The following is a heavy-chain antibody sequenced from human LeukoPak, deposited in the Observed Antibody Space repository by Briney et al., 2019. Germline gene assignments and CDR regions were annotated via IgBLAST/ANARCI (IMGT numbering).Heavy chain of an antibody. CDR3: AKEGRSLQTY. CDR2: IKEEGTET. D-gene: IGHD5-24*01. V-gene: IGHV3-7*03. CDR1: GFMFSSNL. Sequence: GGSLRLSCAASGFMFSSNLMSWVRLAPGKGLEWVANIKEEGTETYYVDSVKGRFTISRDNAKNSLYLQMNSLRVEDTAVYYCAKEGRSLQTYWGQGTLVTVSS. J-gene: IGHJ4*02.